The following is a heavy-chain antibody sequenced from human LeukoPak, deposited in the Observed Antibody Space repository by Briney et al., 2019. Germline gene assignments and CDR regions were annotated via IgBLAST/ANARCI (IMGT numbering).Heavy chain of an antibody. CDR2: IDHSGST. Sequence: SETLSLTCSVSGYSISSGYYWGWIRQPPGKGLEWIGSIDHSGSTYYNPSLKSRVTISVDKSKNQFSLKLSSVTAADTAVYYCARRYGSGSSGTFDYWGQGTLVTVSS. CDR1: GYSISSGYY. D-gene: IGHD3-10*01. J-gene: IGHJ4*02. V-gene: IGHV4-38-2*02. CDR3: ARRYGSGSSGTFDY.